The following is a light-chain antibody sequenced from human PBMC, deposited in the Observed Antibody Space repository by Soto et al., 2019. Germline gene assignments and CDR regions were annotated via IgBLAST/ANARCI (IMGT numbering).Light chain of an antibody. CDR3: QQRSNWRLT. CDR2: DAY. CDR1: QSVSSY. J-gene: IGKJ4*01. Sequence: EIVLTQSQATLSLSPGERATLSCRASQSVSSYLAWYQQKPGQAPRLLIYDAYNRATGIPARLSGSGSGTDFTLTISSLEPEDFAVYYCQQRSNWRLTFGGGTKVEIK. V-gene: IGKV3-11*01.